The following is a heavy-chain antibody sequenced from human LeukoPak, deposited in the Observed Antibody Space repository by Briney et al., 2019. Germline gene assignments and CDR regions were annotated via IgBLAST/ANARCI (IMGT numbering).Heavy chain of an antibody. CDR3: VRTYSSGYSFDS. Sequence: GGSVRLSCTASGFIASSNYMSWVRQAPGKGLEWVSLVYSGGSTYYADSVMGRSTISRDKSNNTLYLQMNSLRAEDTAVYYCVRTYSSGYSFDSWGQGTLVTVSS. J-gene: IGHJ4*02. CDR1: GFIASSNY. D-gene: IGHD3-22*01. V-gene: IGHV3-53*01. CDR2: VYSGGST.